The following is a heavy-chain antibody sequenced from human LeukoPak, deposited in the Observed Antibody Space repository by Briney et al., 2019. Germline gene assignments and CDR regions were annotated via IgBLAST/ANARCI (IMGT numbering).Heavy chain of an antibody. Sequence: SVKVSCKASGGTFSSYAISWVRQAPGQGLEWMGRIIPIFGTANYAQKFQGRVTITTDESTSTAYKELSSLRSEDTAVYYCARDSDGRYCSGGSCADAFDIWGQGTMVTVSS. CDR2: IIPIFGTA. V-gene: IGHV1-69*05. J-gene: IGHJ3*02. CDR3: ARDSDGRYCSGGSCADAFDI. D-gene: IGHD2-15*01. CDR1: GGTFSSYA.